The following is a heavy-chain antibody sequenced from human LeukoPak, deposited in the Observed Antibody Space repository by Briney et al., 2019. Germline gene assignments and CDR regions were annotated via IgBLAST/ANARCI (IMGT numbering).Heavy chain of an antibody. CDR3: ARVRVYPAAFDI. CDR2: IYYSGST. Sequence: PSETLSLTCAVSGDSIRSYYWSWIRQPPGKGLEWIGYIYYSGSTNYNPSLKSRVTILVDTSKNQFSLKLSSVTAADTAVYYCARVRVYPAAFDIWGQGTMVTVSS. D-gene: IGHD6-13*01. V-gene: IGHV4-59*01. J-gene: IGHJ3*02. CDR1: GDSIRSYY.